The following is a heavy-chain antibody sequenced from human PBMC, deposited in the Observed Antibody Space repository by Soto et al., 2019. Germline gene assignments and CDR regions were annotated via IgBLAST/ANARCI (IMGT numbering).Heavy chain of an antibody. Sequence: AAVKVSCKACGYTFTSYDIYWVRQATGQGLEWMGWMNPNTGNSGYAQKFQGRVTMTSDTSISTAHMELSSLRSEDTAVYYCARRAETNGWNGFGADKYYFDFWGQGPLVTVSS. CDR1: GYTFTSYD. CDR2: MNPNTGNS. J-gene: IGHJ4*02. CDR3: ARRAETNGWNGFGADKYYFDF. D-gene: IGHD1-1*01. V-gene: IGHV1-8*01.